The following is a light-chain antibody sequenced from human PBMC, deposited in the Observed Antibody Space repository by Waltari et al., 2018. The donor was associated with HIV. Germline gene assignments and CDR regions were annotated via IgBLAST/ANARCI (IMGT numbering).Light chain of an antibody. CDR2: DVN. V-gene: IGLV2-14*03. J-gene: IGLJ3*02. CDR1: SSDVGGYNY. Sequence: QSALTQPASVSGSPGQAITISCTGTSSDVGGYNYVSWYRQHPGNAPKLMIYDVNKRPSGVSNRFSGSKSGNTASLAISGLQAEDEADYHCSSYTRSSTWVFGGGTKLTVL. CDR3: SSYTRSSTWV.